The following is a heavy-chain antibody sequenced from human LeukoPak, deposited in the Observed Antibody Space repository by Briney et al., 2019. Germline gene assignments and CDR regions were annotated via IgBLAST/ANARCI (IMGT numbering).Heavy chain of an antibody. Sequence: GASVKVSCKASGYTFTGYYMHWVRQAPGQGLEWMGWINPNSGGTNYAQKFQGRVTMTRDTSISTAYMELSRLRSDDTAVYYCARDYSGSYSGWFDPWGQGTLVTVSS. J-gene: IGHJ5*02. V-gene: IGHV1-2*02. D-gene: IGHD1-26*01. CDR1: GYTFTGYY. CDR3: ARDYSGSYSGWFDP. CDR2: INPNSGGT.